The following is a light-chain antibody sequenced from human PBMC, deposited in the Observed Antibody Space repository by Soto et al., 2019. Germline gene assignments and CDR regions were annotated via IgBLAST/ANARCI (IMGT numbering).Light chain of an antibody. CDR2: KAS. Sequence: DIQMTQSPSTLSASVGDRVTITCRASQNIGSRLAWYQQNPGKAPKLLIYKASILESGVPSRFSGSGSGTEFTLTISSLQPDDFATYYCQDCDNFSGYTFGRGTKLEIK. J-gene: IGKJ2*01. CDR1: QNIGSR. CDR3: QDCDNFSGYT. V-gene: IGKV1-5*03.